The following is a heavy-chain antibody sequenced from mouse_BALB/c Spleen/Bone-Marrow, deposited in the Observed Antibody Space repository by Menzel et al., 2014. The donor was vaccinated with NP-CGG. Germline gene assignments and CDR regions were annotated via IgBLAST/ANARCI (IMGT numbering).Heavy chain of an antibody. V-gene: IGHV14-3*02. J-gene: IGHJ2*01. CDR2: IDPANGNT. Sequence: EVQLQQSGAELVKPGASVKLSCTASGFNIKDTYMHWVKQRPEQGLEWIGRIDPANGNTKYDPKFQGKATITADTSSNTAYLQLSSLTSEDTAVYYCALYYDYDVGYWGQGTTHTVSS. CDR3: ALYYDYDVGY. D-gene: IGHD2-4*01. CDR1: GFNIKDTY.